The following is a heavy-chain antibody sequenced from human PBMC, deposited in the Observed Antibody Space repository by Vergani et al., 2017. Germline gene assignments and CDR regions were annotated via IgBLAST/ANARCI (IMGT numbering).Heavy chain of an antibody. CDR3: PRNIVVVSRPVWFDP. Sequence: QVQLVQSGAEVKKPGSSVKVSCKASGGTFSSYAISWVRQAPGQGLEWMGGIIPIFGTANYAQKFQGRVTITADESTSTDYMELSSLRSEDTAVYYCPRNIVVVSRPVWFDPWGQGTLVTVSS. D-gene: IGHD2-21*01. CDR2: IIPIFGTA. J-gene: IGHJ5*02. CDR1: GGTFSSYA. V-gene: IGHV1-69*01.